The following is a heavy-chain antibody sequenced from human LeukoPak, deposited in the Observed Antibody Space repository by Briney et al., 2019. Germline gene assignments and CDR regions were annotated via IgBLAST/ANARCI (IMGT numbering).Heavy chain of an antibody. CDR3: AKGKVNHDGAFDL. D-gene: IGHD1-14*01. J-gene: IGHJ3*01. CDR1: GFTXXSYA. V-gene: IGHV3-23*01. Sequence: LRLSXXXSGFTXXSYAMSWVRQAPGKGPEWVSGISASGGRTYYADSVKGRSKNTVYLQMNSLRAEDTAVYYCAKGKVNHDGAFDLWGQGTMVTVSS. CDR2: ISASGGRT.